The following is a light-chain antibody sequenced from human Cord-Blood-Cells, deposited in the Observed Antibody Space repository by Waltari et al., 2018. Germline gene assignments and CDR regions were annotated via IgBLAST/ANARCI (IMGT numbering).Light chain of an antibody. Sequence: QSPLSHPAPVSGSPGQSTTIPCPGPSSGVGPSHLVSWYHQHPGKAPKLMIYEGSKRPSGVSNRFSGSKSGNTASLTISGLQAEDEADYYCCSYAGSVVFGGGTKLTVL. CDR3: CSYAGSVV. J-gene: IGLJ2*01. CDR1: SSGVGPSHL. V-gene: IGLV2-23*01. CDR2: EGS.